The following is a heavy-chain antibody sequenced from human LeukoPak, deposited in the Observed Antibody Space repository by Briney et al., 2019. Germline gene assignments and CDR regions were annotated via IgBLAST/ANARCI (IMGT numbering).Heavy chain of an antibody. D-gene: IGHD5-18*01. Sequence: GGSLRLSCVGSAFSFSNYSMHWVRQAPGKGLEWVSHISISSSTIYYADSVKGRFTISRDNAKNSLYLQMNNLGAGDTAVYYCARDVGYRSWFDPWGQGTLVTVSS. CDR3: ARDVGYRSWFDP. CDR1: AFSFSNYS. J-gene: IGHJ5*02. CDR2: ISISSSTI. V-gene: IGHV3-48*01.